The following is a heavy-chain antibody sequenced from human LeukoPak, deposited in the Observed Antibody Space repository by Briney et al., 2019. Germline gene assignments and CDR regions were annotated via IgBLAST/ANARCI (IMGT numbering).Heavy chain of an antibody. CDR3: AKGDTNTMLRGVTLDY. V-gene: IGHV3-23*01. Sequence: GGSLRLSRAAPGFIFSSYAMNWVRQAPGKGLEWVSAISASDGRLYYADSVKGRFTISRDNSKNTVYLQLNRLRPGDTAVYYCAKGDTNTMLRGVTLDYWGPGTLVTVSS. CDR2: ISASDGRL. CDR1: GFIFSSYA. J-gene: IGHJ4*02. D-gene: IGHD3-10*01.